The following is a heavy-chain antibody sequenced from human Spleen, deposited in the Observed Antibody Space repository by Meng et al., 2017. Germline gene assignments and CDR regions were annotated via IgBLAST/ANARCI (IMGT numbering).Heavy chain of an antibody. J-gene: IGHJ4*02. V-gene: IGHV3-21*01. CDR2: ISSNSYYI. CDR3: ARGDTAMLDY. Sequence: GGSLRLSCAASGFTFSSYSMNWVRQAPGKGLEWVSYISSNSYYIYYADSVKGRFTVFRDNAKNSVHLQMNSLRVEDTAVYYCARGDTAMLDYWGQGTLVTVSS. D-gene: IGHD5-18*01. CDR1: GFTFSSYS.